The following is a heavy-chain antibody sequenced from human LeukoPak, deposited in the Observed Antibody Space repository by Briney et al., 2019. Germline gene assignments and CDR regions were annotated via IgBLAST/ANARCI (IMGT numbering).Heavy chain of an antibody. J-gene: IGHJ3*02. CDR3: ARQGGFYDNRGYNDAFDI. V-gene: IGHV5-10-1*01. Sequence: GESLRISCKGSGYSFTTYWISWVRQMPGKGLEWMGRIDPSDSYTNYSPSFQGHVTISVDKSISTAYLQWSSLKASDTTMYYCARQGGFYDNRGYNDAFDIWGQGTVVTVSS. CDR2: IDPSDSYT. D-gene: IGHD3-22*01. CDR1: GYSFTTYW.